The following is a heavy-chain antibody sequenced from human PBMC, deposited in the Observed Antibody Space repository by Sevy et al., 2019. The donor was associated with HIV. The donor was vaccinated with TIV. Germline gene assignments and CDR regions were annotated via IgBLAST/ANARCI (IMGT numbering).Heavy chain of an antibody. V-gene: IGHV3-7*03. CDR1: GFTFSNYW. Sequence: GGSLRLSCAASGFTFSNYWMTWVRQAPGKGLEWVANIKQDGSDKYYMESVKGRFNISRDNTKNSLYLQLNSLRAEDTAVYYCARSWDYWGQMGYWGQGTLVTVSS. J-gene: IGHJ4*02. D-gene: IGHD7-27*01. CDR3: ARSWDYWGQMGY. CDR2: IKQDGSDK.